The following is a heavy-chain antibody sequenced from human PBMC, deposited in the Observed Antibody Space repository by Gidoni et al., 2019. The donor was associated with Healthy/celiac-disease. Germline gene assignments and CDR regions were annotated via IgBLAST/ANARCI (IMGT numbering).Heavy chain of an antibody. CDR3: PVVAYLTGYFDY. V-gene: IGHV3-64D*06. CDR1: GFTFSSYA. J-gene: IGHJ4*02. Sequence: EVQLVESGGGLVQPGGSLRLSCSASGFTFSSYAMHWVRQAPGKGLEYVSAIRSNGGSTYYADSVKGRFTISRDNSKNTLYLQMSSLRAEDTAVYYCPVVAYLTGYFDYWGQGTLVTVSS. D-gene: IGHD2-2*01. CDR2: IRSNGGST.